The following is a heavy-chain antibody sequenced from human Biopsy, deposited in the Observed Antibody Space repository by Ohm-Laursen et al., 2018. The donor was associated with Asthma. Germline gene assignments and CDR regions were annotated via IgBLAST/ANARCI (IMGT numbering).Heavy chain of an antibody. D-gene: IGHD3-22*01. CDR3: VRHQYSSSWSTFDY. CDR2: MYHSGSP. CDR1: GGSITSSSYY. V-gene: IGHV4-39*01. J-gene: IGHJ4*02. Sequence: PSDTLSLTCTVSGGSITSSSYYWGWIRQPPGKGMGWIGSMYHSGSPYYHPSLKSRATISVDTSKNQLSLKMSSVTAADTAVYFCVRHQYSSSWSTFDYWGQGALVTVSS.